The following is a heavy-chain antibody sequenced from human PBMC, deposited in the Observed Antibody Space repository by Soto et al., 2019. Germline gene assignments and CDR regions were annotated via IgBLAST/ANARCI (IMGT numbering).Heavy chain of an antibody. J-gene: IGHJ6*04. D-gene: IGHD1-26*01. V-gene: IGHV1-46*01. CDR2: INPSGGST. CDR3: ARSKVGRPWDA. CDR1: RYTFTNFY. Sequence: ASVKVSCKASRYTFTNFYIHWLRQAPGQGLEWMGIINPSGGSTTYPQKFQGRVTMTRETSTSTVHMELITLRSEDTAVYYCARSKVGRPWDAWGTGKTVTVSP.